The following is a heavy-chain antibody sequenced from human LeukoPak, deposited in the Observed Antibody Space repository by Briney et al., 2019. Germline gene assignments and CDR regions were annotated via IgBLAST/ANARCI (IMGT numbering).Heavy chain of an antibody. Sequence: RASVKVSCKASGGTSNSHAISWVRQAPGQGLEWMGRIIPNLGTTNRAQNFQDRVTHTADKSTNTAYMELTSLTSDDTAVYYCATTNDGGGYQWGDFFDFWGQGTLVTVSS. J-gene: IGHJ4*02. CDR3: ATTNDGGGYQWGDFFDF. D-gene: IGHD3-22*01. CDR2: IIPNLGTT. V-gene: IGHV1-69*04. CDR1: GGTSNSHA.